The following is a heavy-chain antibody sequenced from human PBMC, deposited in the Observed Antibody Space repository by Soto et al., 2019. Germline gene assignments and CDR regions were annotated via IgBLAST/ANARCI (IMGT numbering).Heavy chain of an antibody. CDR3: TKSRGVAGRPLDD. CDR2: ITWNSDSL. CDR1: GFVFEDYA. D-gene: IGHD6-6*01. Sequence: EVQLVESGGGLVQPGRSPRLSCAASGFVFEDYAMHWVRQAPGKGLEWVSSITWNSDSLAYTGSVKGRFTISRDNAKNSLYLEMDSLRPEDTALYYCTKSRGVAGRPLDDWGQGTLVTVSS. V-gene: IGHV3-9*01. J-gene: IGHJ4*02.